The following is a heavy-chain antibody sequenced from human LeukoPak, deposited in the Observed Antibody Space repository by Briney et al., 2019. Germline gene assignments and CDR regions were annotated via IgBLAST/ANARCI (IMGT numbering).Heavy chain of an antibody. CDR3: ARVYGISDTAGVWTEGLDV. D-gene: IGHD3/OR15-3a*01. Sequence: GGSLRLSCAPSGFTFSGYWMSWARQAPGKGLEWVATIKEDETDKVYVESVEGRFTLSRDNATNSLYLQMNSQRAEDTALYHCARVYGISDTAGVWTEGLDVWGQGTVVTVPS. CDR1: GFTFSGYW. J-gene: IGHJ3*01. CDR2: IKEDETDK. V-gene: IGHV3-7*01.